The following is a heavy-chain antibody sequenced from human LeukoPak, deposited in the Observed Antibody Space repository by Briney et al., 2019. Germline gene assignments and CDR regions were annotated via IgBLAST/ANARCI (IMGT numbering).Heavy chain of an antibody. J-gene: IGHJ6*03. D-gene: IGHD3-16*01. Sequence: SETLSLTCTVSGGSISSYYWSWIRQPPGKGLEWIGYIYYSGSTNYNPSLKSRVTISVDTSKNQFSLKLSSVTAADTAVYYCARTRPDYYYYYYYMDVWGKGTTVTVSS. V-gene: IGHV4-59*01. CDR2: IYYSGST. CDR1: GGSISSYY. CDR3: ARTRPDYYYYYYYMDV.